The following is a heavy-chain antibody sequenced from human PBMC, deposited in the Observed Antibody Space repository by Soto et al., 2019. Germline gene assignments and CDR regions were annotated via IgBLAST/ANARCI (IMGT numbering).Heavy chain of an antibody. Sequence: QVQLVQSGAEVKKPGSSVKVSCKASGDTFSSYAISWVRQAPGQGLEWMGGIIPIFGRANYAQKFQGRVTITEDESTSAAYKELSGLRSEDTAVYYFARGGNWNLGYYYCMDVWGRGTAVTVSS. CDR3: ARGGNWNLGYYYCMDV. V-gene: IGHV1-69*12. D-gene: IGHD1-1*01. CDR1: GDTFSSYA. CDR2: IIPIFGRA. J-gene: IGHJ6*02.